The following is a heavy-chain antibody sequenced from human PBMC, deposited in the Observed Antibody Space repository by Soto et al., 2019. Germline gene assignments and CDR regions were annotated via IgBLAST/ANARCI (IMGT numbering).Heavy chain of an antibody. CDR3: TTDLQAYCDGTTCYSGNYYYDDMDV. Sequence: PGGSLRLSCAASGFSFRNAWMSWVPQAPGKGLEWVGHIKSQGDGGTREYAAPVKGRFTISRDDSRNALFLQMNSLKNEDIAVYFCTTDLQAYCDGTTCYSGNYYYDDMDVWGQGTTVTVSS. CDR1: GFSFRNAW. V-gene: IGHV3-15*01. CDR2: IKSQGDGGTR. J-gene: IGHJ6*02. D-gene: IGHD2-21*01.